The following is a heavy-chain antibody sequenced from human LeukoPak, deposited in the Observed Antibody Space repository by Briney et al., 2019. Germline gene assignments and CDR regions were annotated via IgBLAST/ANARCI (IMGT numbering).Heavy chain of an antibody. CDR3: ARTNYYDSSGYYYSTEY. V-gene: IGHV1-69*13. J-gene: IGHJ4*02. CDR1: GGTFISYA. CDR2: IIPIFGTA. D-gene: IGHD3-22*01. Sequence: ASVKVSCKASGGTFISYAISWVRQAPGQGLEWMGGIIPIFGTANYAQKFQGRVTITADESTSTAYMELSSLRSEDTAVYYCARTNYYDSSGYYYSTEYWGQGTLVTVSS.